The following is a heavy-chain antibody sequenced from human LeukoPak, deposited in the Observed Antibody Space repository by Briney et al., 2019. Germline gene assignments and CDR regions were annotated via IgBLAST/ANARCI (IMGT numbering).Heavy chain of an antibody. J-gene: IGHJ4*02. CDR2: ISYDGSNK. CDR1: GFTFSSYG. Sequence: PGGSLRLSCAASGFTFSSYGMHWVRQAPGKGLEWVAVISYDGSNKYYADSAKGRFTISRDNSKNTLYLQMNSLRAEDTAVYYCARGSGIGSGWSSYIDYWGQGTLVTVSS. D-gene: IGHD6-19*01. CDR3: ARGSGIGSGWSSYIDY. V-gene: IGHV3-30*03.